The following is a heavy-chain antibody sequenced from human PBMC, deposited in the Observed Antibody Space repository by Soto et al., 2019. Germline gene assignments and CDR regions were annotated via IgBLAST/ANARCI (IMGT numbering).Heavy chain of an antibody. J-gene: IGHJ5*02. CDR3: AREWAYWGIAAAGTQEWFDP. V-gene: IGHV1-46*01. CDR1: GYTFTSYY. CDR2: INPSGGST. Sequence: ASVKVSFKASGYTFTSYYMHWLRQAPGQGLEWMGIINPSGGSTSYAQKFQGRVTMTRDTSTSTVYMELSSLRSEDTAVYYCAREWAYWGIAAAGTQEWFDPWGQGTLVTVSS. D-gene: IGHD6-13*01.